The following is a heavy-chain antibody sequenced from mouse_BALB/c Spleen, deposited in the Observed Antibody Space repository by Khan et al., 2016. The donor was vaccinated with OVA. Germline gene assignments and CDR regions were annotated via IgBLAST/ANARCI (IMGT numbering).Heavy chain of an antibody. Sequence: EVQLQESGAELVKSGASVKLSCTASGLNIKDTYMHWLKQWPEQGLEWIGRIDPPNGNTKYDQKFQGKATITTDTSSNTAYLQLSSLTSEGSAVSDCARMYGEWGQGTTLTVSS. J-gene: IGHJ2*01. CDR2: IDPPNGNT. CDR1: GLNIKDTY. V-gene: IGHV14-3*02. CDR3: ARMYGE. D-gene: IGHD1-1*01.